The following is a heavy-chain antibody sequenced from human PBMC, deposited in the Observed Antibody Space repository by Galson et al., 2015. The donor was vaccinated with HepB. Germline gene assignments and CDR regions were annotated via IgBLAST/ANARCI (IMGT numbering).Heavy chain of an antibody. CDR2: IWYDGSNK. D-gene: IGHD6-13*01. CDR1: GFTFSNYA. V-gene: IGHV3-33*01. CDR3: ARDDQQLIRAPGEFDY. Sequence: SLRLSCAASGFTFSNYAMHWVRQAPGKGLEWVAVIWYDGSNKYYADSVKGRFTISRDNSKNTLYLQMNSLRAEDTAVYYCARDDQQLIRAPGEFDYWGQGTLVTVSS. J-gene: IGHJ4*02.